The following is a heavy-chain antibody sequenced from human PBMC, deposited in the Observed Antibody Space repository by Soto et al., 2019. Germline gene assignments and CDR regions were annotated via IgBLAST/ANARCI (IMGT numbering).Heavy chain of an antibody. J-gene: IGHJ4*02. CDR3: ARVRGPYSSSWYPPYYFDY. CDR1: GGSISSSSYY. Sequence: QLQLQESGPGLVKPSETLSLTCTVSGGSISSSSYYWGGIRQPPGKGLEWIGSIYYSGSTYFNPSLKSRVTISVDTSKNQFSLTLSSVTAADTAVYYCARVRGPYSSSWYPPYYFDYWGQGTLVTVSS. CDR2: IYYSGST. D-gene: IGHD6-13*01. V-gene: IGHV4-39*01.